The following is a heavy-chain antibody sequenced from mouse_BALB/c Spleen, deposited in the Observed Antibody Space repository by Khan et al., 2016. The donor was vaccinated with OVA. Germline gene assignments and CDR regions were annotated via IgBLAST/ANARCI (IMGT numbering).Heavy chain of an antibody. D-gene: IGHD4-1*01. V-gene: IGHV1S136*01. CDR3: ARENWQSDYFNY. CDR1: GYTFTNYV. J-gene: IGHJ2*01. Sequence: VQLKQSGPELVKPGASVKMSCKASGYTFTNYVLHWVKQKPGQGLEWIGYINPYNGGTKYNEKFKGKATLASDKSSITAYIDLSSLTSEDSAVYYCARENWQSDYFNYWGQGTTLTLSS. CDR2: INPYNGGT.